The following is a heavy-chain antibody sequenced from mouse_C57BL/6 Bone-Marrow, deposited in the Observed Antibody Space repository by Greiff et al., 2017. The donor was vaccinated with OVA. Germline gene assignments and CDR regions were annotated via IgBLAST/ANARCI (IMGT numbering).Heavy chain of an antibody. CDR2: ISNLAFSI. J-gene: IGHJ2*01. CDR3: ARQDYYGSSYFDY. CDR1: GFTFSDYG. Sequence: DVKLVESGGGLVQPGGSLKLSCAASGFTFSDYGMAWVRQAPRKGPEWVAFISNLAFSIYYADTVTGRFTISRENAKNTLYLEMSSLRSEDTAMYYCARQDYYGSSYFDYWGQGTTLTVSS. V-gene: IGHV5-15*01. D-gene: IGHD1-1*01.